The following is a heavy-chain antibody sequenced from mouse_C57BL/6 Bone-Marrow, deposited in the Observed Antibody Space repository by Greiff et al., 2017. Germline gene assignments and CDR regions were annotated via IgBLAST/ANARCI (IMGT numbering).Heavy chain of an antibody. CDR2: IYPGSGNT. Sequence: QVQLQQSGAELVRPGASVKLSCKASGYTFTDYYINWVKQRPGQGLEWIARIYPGSGNTYYNEKFKGKATLTAEKSSSTAYMQLSSLTSEDSAVYFCASEGSNPFAYWGQGTLVTVSA. J-gene: IGHJ3*01. V-gene: IGHV1-76*01. CDR1: GYTFTDYY. D-gene: IGHD2-5*01. CDR3: ASEGSNPFAY.